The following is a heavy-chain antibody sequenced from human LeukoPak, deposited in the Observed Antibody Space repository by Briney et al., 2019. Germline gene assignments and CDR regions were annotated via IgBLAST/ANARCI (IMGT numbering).Heavy chain of an antibody. CDR3: ASAVSSGWDYSDQ. D-gene: IGHD6-19*01. Sequence: PGGSLRLSCAASGFTVSSSYMSWVRQAPGKGLEWGSVISSGGSTYYADSVKGRFTISRDDSKNTLYLQMNSLRAGDTAVYYCASAVSSGWDYSDQWGQGTLVTVSS. J-gene: IGHJ4*02. CDR2: ISSGGST. CDR1: GFTVSSSY. V-gene: IGHV3-53*01.